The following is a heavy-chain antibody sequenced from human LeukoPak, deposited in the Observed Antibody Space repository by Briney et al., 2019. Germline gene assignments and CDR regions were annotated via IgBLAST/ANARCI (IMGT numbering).Heavy chain of an antibody. V-gene: IGHV3-66*01. D-gene: IGHD4-23*01. CDR1: GFTVSSNY. J-gene: IGHJ4*02. Sequence: GGSLRLSCAASGFTVSSNYMSWVRQAPRKGLEWVPVIYSGGSTYYADSVKGRFTISRDNSKNTLYLQMNSLRAEDTAVYYCARETVNGNSPGYWGQGTLVSVSS. CDR3: ARETVNGNSPGY. CDR2: IYSGGST.